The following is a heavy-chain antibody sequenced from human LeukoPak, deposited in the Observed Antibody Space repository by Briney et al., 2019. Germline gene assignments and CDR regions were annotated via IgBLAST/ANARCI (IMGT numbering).Heavy chain of an antibody. J-gene: IGHJ4*02. V-gene: IGHV3-23*01. CDR1: GSTFSSKT. CDR3: ARYYGSGSYWTDY. Sequence: TGTSLRLSCAASGSTFSSKTMSRVLQAPAKGLEKVSAISGSGGKTYDADSVKGRFIISRDNSKNTLYLQMNSRRAEDTAVYYCARYYGSGSYWTDYWGQGSLVTVFS. CDR2: ISGSGGKT. D-gene: IGHD3-10*01.